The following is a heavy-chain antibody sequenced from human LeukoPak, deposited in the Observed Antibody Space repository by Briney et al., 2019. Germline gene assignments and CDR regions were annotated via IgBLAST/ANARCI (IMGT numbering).Heavy chain of an antibody. V-gene: IGHV5-51*01. CDR1: GYSFATYW. CDR2: IYPGDSNT. Sequence: GESLKISCKGSGYSFATYWIGWVRQMPGKGLEWMGIIYPGDSNTRYNPSFQGQVTISADKSVSTAYLQWSSLKASDTARYYCARHVREQQLLPYYGMDVWGQGTTVTASS. J-gene: IGHJ6*02. D-gene: IGHD6-13*01. CDR3: ARHVREQQLLPYYGMDV.